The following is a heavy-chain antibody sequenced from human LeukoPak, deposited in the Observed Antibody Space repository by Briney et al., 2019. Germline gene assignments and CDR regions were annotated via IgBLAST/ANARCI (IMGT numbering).Heavy chain of an antibody. CDR1: GFPFRSYW. D-gene: IGHD3-22*01. CDR2: IEEDGSEQ. V-gene: IGHV3-7*01. CDR3: ARDSPKWFS. Sequence: GGSLTLLCAASGFPFRSYWKSWPPHARGKGPEWVANIEEDGSEQYYVDSVKGRFTISRDNTKNTLYLQLNSLRAEDTAVYYCARDSPKWFSWGQGTLVTVSS. J-gene: IGHJ5*02.